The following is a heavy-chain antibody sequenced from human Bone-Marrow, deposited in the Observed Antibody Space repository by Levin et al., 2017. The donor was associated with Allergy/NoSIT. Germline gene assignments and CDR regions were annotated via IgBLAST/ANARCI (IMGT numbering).Heavy chain of an antibody. V-gene: IGHV3-30*18. Sequence: GESLKISCAASGFIFRAYDMHWVRQAPGEGLEWVAFISHDGNDKNYADSVKGRFSISRDNSDDTLVLQMNSLRPEDTAVYYCAKIPWTTDPFDVWGQGTGVSVSS. CDR2: ISHDGNDK. D-gene: IGHD1-1*01. CDR1: GFIFRAYD. J-gene: IGHJ3*01. CDR3: AKIPWTTDPFDV.